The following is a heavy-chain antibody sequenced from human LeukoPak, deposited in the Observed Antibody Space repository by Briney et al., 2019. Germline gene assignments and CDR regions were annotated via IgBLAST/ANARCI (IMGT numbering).Heavy chain of an antibody. CDR3: ARFAAGGSYYYYMDV. D-gene: IGHD6-25*01. V-gene: IGHV3-21*01. J-gene: IGHJ6*03. CDR2: VSSASSHV. CDR1: GFSFSTYA. Sequence: PGGSLRLSCVASGFSFSTYAMNWVRQAPGKGPEWVSYVSSASSHVYYADSVRGRFIISRDNAKNSLYLQMNSLRAEDTAVYYCARFAAGGSYYYYMDVWGKGTTVTVSS.